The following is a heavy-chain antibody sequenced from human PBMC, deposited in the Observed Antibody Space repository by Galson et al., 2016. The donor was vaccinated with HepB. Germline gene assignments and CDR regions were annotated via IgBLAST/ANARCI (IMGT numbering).Heavy chain of an antibody. CDR3: AKDTSYSSSWFYFDY. CDR2: ISWNSGRI. CDR1: GFTFDVYA. V-gene: IGHV3-9*01. J-gene: IGHJ4*02. D-gene: IGHD6-13*01. Sequence: SLRLSCAASGFTFDVYAMHWVRQAPGKGLEWVSGISWNSGRIGYADSVRGRFTISRDNAENSLFLQMNSLRPEDTALYYCAKDTSYSSSWFYFDYWGQGALVTVSS.